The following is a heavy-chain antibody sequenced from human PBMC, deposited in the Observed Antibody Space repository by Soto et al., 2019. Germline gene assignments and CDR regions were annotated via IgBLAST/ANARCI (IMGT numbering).Heavy chain of an antibody. J-gene: IGHJ1*01. V-gene: IGHV1-46*01. CDR2: VNPSGGST. CDR3: AREEDCSDGICYSEYFQR. Sequence: QVQLEQSGAEVKKPGASVKVSCKASGYIFTAYSMHWVRRAPGQGLQWMGVVNPSGGSTNYAQKFQGRITLTRDTSRNTFYMDLGSLTSEDTAVYYCAREEDCSDGICYSEYFQRWGQGTLVTVSS. D-gene: IGHD2-15*01. CDR1: GYIFTAYS.